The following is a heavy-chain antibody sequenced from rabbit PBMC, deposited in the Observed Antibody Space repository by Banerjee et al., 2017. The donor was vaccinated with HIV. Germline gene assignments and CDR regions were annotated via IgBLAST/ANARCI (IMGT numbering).Heavy chain of an antibody. V-gene: IGHV1S45*01. CDR3: ARDLAGVIGWNFSL. Sequence: QEQLVESGGGLVQPEGSLTLTCTASGFSFSSSYYMCWVRQAPGKGLEWIGCIYTGSSGSTYYASWAKGRFTISKTSSTTVTLQMTSLTAADTATYFCARDLAGVIGWNFSLWGPGTLVTVS. CDR1: GFSFSSSYY. CDR2: IYTGSSGST. J-gene: IGHJ4*01. D-gene: IGHD4-1*01.